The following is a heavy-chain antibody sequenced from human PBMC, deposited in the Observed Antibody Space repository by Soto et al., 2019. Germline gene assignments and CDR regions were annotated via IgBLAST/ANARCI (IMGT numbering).Heavy chain of an antibody. J-gene: IGHJ4*02. Sequence: EVQLVESGGGLVQPGGSLRLSCAASGFTFSSSDMHWVRQPTGKSLEWVSAIGSGGDTYYPDSVKGRFTISRENDKNSLXPQMSSLRVGDTAVYYCARGVKYYSGSSAYYTYFDYWGQGTLVTVSS. CDR3: ARGVKYYSGSSAYYTYFDY. CDR1: GFTFSSSD. CDR2: IGSGGDT. V-gene: IGHV3-13*01. D-gene: IGHD3-22*01.